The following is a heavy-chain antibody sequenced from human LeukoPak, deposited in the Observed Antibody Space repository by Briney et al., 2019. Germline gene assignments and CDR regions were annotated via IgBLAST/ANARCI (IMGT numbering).Heavy chain of an antibody. J-gene: IGHJ4*02. CDR3: AREDTALVIAY. CDR1: GFTFSSYG. V-gene: IGHV3-33*01. Sequence: GGSLRLSCAASGFTFSSYGMHWVRQAPGKGLEWVAIMWYDGSDKYYTDSVKGRFTISRDNSKNTLYLQMNSLRVEDTAVYYCAREDTALVIAYWGQGTLVTVSS. D-gene: IGHD5-18*01. CDR2: MWYDGSDK.